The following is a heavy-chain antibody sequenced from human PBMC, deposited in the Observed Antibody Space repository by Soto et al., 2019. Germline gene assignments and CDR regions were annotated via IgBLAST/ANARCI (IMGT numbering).Heavy chain of an antibody. J-gene: IGHJ4*02. D-gene: IGHD6-13*01. CDR3: ARDSQYSTSWQRFDS. CDR1: GYTFTNYA. V-gene: IGHV1-18*01. Sequence: QVQLVQSGGELKKPGASVKVSCKASGYTFTNYAISWVRQAPGRGLEWMGWVNTYNGNPNYAQIFQGRVTMTTDTSTGTAYMELRSLKSVYSAIYYCARDSQYSTSWQRFDSWGQGTLVTVSS. CDR2: VNTYNGNP.